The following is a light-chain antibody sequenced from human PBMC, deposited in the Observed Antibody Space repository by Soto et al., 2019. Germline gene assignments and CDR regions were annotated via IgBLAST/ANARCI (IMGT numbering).Light chain of an antibody. V-gene: IGKV1-6*01. CDR2: AAS. J-gene: IGKJ2*01. Sequence: AIQMTQSPSSLSASIGDRVTITCRASQGIRNDLGWYQQKPGKAPKVLIYAASSLQSGVPSRFSGSGSGTDFTLSISSLQPEDFATYYCLQDYNYPYTFGQGTKLEIK. CDR3: LQDYNYPYT. CDR1: QGIRND.